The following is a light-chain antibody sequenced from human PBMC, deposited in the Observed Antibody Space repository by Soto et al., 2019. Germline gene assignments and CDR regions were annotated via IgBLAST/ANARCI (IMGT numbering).Light chain of an antibody. CDR2: GAS. Sequence: EIVLTQSPGTLSLSPGERATLSCRASQTVSNSFLAWYQQRPGQAPRLLIYGASARATGIPDRFSGSGSGTDFTLTISRLEPEDFAMYYCQDYSMFPPFTFGPGTKVDIK. CDR3: QDYSMFPPFT. V-gene: IGKV3-20*01. CDR1: QTVSNSF. J-gene: IGKJ3*01.